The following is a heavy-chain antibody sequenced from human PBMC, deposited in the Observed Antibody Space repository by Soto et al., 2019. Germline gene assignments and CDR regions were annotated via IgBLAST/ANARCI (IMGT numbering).Heavy chain of an antibody. Sequence: GASVKVSCKASGYTFTSYGISWVRQAPGQGLEWMGWISAYNGNTNYAQKLQGRVTMTTDTSTSTAYMELRSLRSDDTAVYYCARVTSSSWSYYDYYGMDVWGQGTMVTVSS. V-gene: IGHV1-18*01. CDR3: ARVTSSSWSYYDYYGMDV. CDR2: ISAYNGNT. D-gene: IGHD6-13*01. J-gene: IGHJ6*02. CDR1: GYTFTSYG.